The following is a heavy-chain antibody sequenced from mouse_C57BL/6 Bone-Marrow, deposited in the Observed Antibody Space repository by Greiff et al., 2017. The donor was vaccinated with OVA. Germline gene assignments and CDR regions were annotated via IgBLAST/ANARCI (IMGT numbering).Heavy chain of an antibody. D-gene: IGHD1-1*01. Sequence: VQLQQPGAELVMPGASVKLSCKASGYTFTSYWMHWVKQRPGQGLEWIGEIDPSDSYTNYNQKFKGKSTLTVDKSSSTAYMQLSSLTSEDSAVYYGARGGYYGDYWGQGTTLTVSS. CDR3: ARGGYYGDY. CDR2: IDPSDSYT. V-gene: IGHV1-69*01. J-gene: IGHJ2*01. CDR1: GYTFTSYW.